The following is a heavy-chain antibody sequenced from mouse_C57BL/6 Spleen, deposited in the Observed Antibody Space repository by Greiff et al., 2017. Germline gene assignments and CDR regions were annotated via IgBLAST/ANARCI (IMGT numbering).Heavy chain of an antibody. V-gene: IGHV5-4*01. CDR3: ARDGGTTVVDYFDY. CDR1: GFTFSSYA. Sequence: EVKLMESGGGLVKPGGSLKLSCAASGFTFSSYAMSWVRPTPEKRLEWVATISDGGSYTYYPDNVKGRFTISRDNDKNNLYLQMSHLKSEDTAMYYCARDGGTTVVDYFDYWGQGTTLTVSS. D-gene: IGHD1-1*01. CDR2: ISDGGSYT. J-gene: IGHJ2*01.